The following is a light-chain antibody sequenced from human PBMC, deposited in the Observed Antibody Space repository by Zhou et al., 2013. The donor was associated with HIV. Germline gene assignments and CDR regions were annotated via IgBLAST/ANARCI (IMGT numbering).Light chain of an antibody. CDR3: QQYDSLVLT. V-gene: IGKV1-33*01. CDR2: ETS. J-gene: IGKJ3*01. Sequence: DIQMTQSPSSLSTSLGDRVTITCQASQDISNYLNWYQQKPGKAPKLLIFETSNLEIGVPSRFSGSGSGTEFSFTISSLQPEDMATYYCQQYDSLVLTFGPGTKVDIK. CDR1: QDISNY.